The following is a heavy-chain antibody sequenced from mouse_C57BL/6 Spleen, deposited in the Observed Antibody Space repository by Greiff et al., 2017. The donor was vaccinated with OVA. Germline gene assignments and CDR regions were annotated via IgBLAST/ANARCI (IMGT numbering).Heavy chain of an antibody. CDR1: GYAFSSSW. J-gene: IGHJ2*01. Sequence: VQLVESGPELVKPGASVKISCKASGYAFSSSWMNWVKQRPGKGLEWIGRIYPGDGDTNYNGKFKGKATLTADKSSSTAYMQLSSLTSEDSAVYFCARITTVVGRNYFDYWGQGTTLTVSS. CDR3: ARITTVVGRNYFDY. CDR2: IYPGDGDT. D-gene: IGHD1-1*01. V-gene: IGHV1-82*01.